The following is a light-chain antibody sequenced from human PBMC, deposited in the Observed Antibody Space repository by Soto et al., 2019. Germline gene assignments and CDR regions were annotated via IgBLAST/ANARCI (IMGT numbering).Light chain of an antibody. V-gene: IGKV1-5*01. CDR1: QSINCR. CDR3: QQYKVYPYT. CDR2: DVS. J-gene: IGKJ2*01. Sequence: DIQMTQSPSTLSASIGDRVTITCRASQSINCRLAWYQQKPGRPPKLLIYDVSFLESGVPSRFSGSGSGTDFNLTISSLRPDDFATFYCQQYKVYPYTFGQGTRLDIQ.